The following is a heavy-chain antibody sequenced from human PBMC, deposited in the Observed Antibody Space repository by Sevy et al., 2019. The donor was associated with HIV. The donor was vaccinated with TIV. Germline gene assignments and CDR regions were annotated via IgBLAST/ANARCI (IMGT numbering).Heavy chain of an antibody. V-gene: IGHV3-33*01. D-gene: IGHD1-1*01. CDR1: GFSFSSYG. Sequence: GGSLRLACAASGFSFSSYGMHWVRLAPGKGLEWVALVWYDGSDKDYADSVKGRFTISRDNSKNTLYLQMNSLRVEDTAVYYCARDSGLQLFRYWGQGTLVTVSS. CDR3: ARDSGLQLFRY. CDR2: VWYDGSDK. J-gene: IGHJ4*02.